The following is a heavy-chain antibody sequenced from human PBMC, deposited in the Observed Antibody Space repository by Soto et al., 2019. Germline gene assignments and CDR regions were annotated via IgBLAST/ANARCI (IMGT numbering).Heavy chain of an antibody. V-gene: IGHV2-5*01. Sequence: QITLKESGPTLVEAPQTLTLTCNFSGFSLDSNGAGVGWIRQPPRKALEWLATIYWNDEKRYSPSLESSLSITEDTSKNKGVLTRTNMSPVDTGTYFCARRVHKLSWFGYFNAFNFWGQGTEVSVSS. CDR1: GFSLDSNGAG. D-gene: IGHD3-10*01. J-gene: IGHJ3*01. CDR2: IYWNDEK. CDR3: ARRVHKLSWFGYFNAFNF.